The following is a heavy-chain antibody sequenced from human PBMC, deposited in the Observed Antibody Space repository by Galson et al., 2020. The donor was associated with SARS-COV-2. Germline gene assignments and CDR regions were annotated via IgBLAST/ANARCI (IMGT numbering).Heavy chain of an antibody. CDR1: GDSISRGDHY. D-gene: IGHD3-22*01. Sequence: TLSLTCTVSGDSISRGDHYWSWIRQPPGKGLEWIGYIYYSGSTSFNPSLQSRVTISVDTSKNQFSLNLSSVTAADTAVYYCARTGDSNRFDPWGQGTLVTVSS. J-gene: IGHJ5*02. CDR2: IYYSGST. V-gene: IGHV4-30-4*08. CDR3: ARTGDSNRFDP.